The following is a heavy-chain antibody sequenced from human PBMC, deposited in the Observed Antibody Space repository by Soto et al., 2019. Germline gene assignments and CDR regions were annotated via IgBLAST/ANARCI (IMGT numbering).Heavy chain of an antibody. V-gene: IGHV4-31*03. CDR2: IYYSGST. D-gene: IGHD5-18*01. CDR3: ARVLQTQGNTAMDS. J-gene: IGHJ4*02. Sequence: QVQLQESGPGLVKPSQTLSLTCTVSGGSISSGGYYWIWIRQHPGKGLEWIAYIYYSGSTHYNPSLKSRVTISVDTSKNQFSLKLSSVTAADTAVYYCARVLQTQGNTAMDSWGQGTQVTVSS. CDR1: GGSISSGGYY.